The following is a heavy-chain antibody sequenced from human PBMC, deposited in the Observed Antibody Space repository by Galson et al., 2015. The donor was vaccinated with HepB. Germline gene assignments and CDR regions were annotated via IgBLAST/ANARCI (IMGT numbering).Heavy chain of an antibody. V-gene: IGHV3-15*01. CDR3: ATSLGFGYGESTVVSDY. D-gene: IGHD5-18*01. Sequence: SLRLSCAASGFTFNNAWMSWVRQAPGKGLEWVGRIKSKAEDGTTIYAAPVRGRFTISRDDSKNTLYLQMNSLTTEDTAVYYCATSLGFGYGESTVVSDYWGQGTLVTVSS. CDR1: GFTFNNAW. J-gene: IGHJ4*02. CDR2: IKSKAEDGTT.